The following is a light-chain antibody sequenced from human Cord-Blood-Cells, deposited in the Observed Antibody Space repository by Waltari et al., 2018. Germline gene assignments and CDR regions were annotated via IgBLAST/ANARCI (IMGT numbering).Light chain of an antibody. CDR2: YVS. Sequence: QSALTQPASVSGSPGQSITISCTGTSSDVGGYNYVSWYQQHPGKAPKLMIYYVSNRPSGVSNRFSGSKSGNTASLTISGLQAEDEAYYYCSSYTSSSTRVFGGGTKLTVL. J-gene: IGLJ2*01. CDR1: SSDVGGYNY. CDR3: SSYTSSSTRV. V-gene: IGLV2-14*01.